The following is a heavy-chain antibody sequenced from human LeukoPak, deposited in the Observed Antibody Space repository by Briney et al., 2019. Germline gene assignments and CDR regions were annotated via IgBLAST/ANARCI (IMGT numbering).Heavy chain of an antibody. CDR1: GFTFSSYS. CDR2: INTDGSST. CDR3: ARGFDL. J-gene: IGHJ2*01. D-gene: IGHD3-9*01. Sequence: PGGSLRLSCAASGFTFSSYSMNWVRQAPGKGLVWVSRINTDGSSTTYADSVKGRFTISRDNAKNTLSLQMNSLRAEDTAVYYCARGFDLWGRGTLVTVSS. V-gene: IGHV3-74*01.